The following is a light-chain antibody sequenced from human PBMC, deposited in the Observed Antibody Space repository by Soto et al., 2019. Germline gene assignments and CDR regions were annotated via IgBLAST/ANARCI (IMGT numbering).Light chain of an antibody. J-gene: IGLJ1*01. Sequence: QSALTQPASVSGSPGQTITISCTGTSSDVGGYNYVSWYQQHPGKAPKLMIYEDSNRPSGVSDRFSGSKSGNTASLTISGLQAEDEADYYCRSYTSSSIDHVFGTGTKLTVL. CDR2: EDS. CDR1: SSDVGGYNY. CDR3: RSYTSSSIDHV. V-gene: IGLV2-14*01.